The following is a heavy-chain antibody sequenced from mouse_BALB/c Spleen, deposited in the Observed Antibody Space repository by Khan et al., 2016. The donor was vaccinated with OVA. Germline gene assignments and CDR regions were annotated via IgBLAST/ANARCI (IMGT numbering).Heavy chain of an antibody. CDR1: GYSITSDYA. CDR3: ARLVPGLAY. V-gene: IGHV3-2*02. D-gene: IGHD1-1*02. CDR2: IGYSGST. Sequence: EVQLQESGPGLVKPSQSLSLTCTVTGYSITSDYAWNWIRQFPGNKLEWMGYIGYSGSTSYNPSLKSRISITRETYKNQFFLQLNSVTTEDTSTYYCARLVPGLAYWGQGTLVTVSA. J-gene: IGHJ3*01.